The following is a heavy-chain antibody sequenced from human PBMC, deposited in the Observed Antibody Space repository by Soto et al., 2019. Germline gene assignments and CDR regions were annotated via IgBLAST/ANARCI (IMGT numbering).Heavy chain of an antibody. D-gene: IGHD6-25*01. V-gene: IGHV2-5*02. J-gene: IGHJ4*02. CDR2: IYWDDDK. Sequence: QITLKESGPTLVKPTQTLTLTCTFSGFSLSTSGVGVGWIRQPPGKALEWLALIYWDDDKRYSPSLKSRLTITKDTSKNQVLLTMTNMYPIDTATYYCAHRRRAAGGYFFYYWGQGTLVTVSS. CDR1: GFSLSTSGVG. CDR3: AHRRRAAGGYFFYY.